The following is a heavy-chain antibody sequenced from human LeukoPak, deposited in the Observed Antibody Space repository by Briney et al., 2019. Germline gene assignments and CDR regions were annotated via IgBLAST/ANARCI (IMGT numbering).Heavy chain of an antibody. CDR1: GFTFSSYS. CDR2: ISSSSSYT. Sequence: GGSLRLSCAASGFTFSSYSMNWVRQAPGKGLEWVSSISSSSSYTYYADSVKGRFTISRDNAKNSLYLQMNSLRAEDTAVYYCARTIEEDCSGGSCYHYYFDYWGQGTLVTVSS. J-gene: IGHJ4*02. V-gene: IGHV3-21*01. CDR3: ARTIEEDCSGGSCYHYYFDY. D-gene: IGHD2-15*01.